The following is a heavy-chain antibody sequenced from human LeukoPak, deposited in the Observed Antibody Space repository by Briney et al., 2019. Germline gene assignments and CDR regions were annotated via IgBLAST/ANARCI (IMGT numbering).Heavy chain of an antibody. CDR1: GYSFPIYW. J-gene: IGHJ6*03. D-gene: IGHD6-6*01. CDR3: ATTSSSRGYYYYYMDV. V-gene: IGHV5-51*01. Sequence: GESLKISCKGSGYSFPIYWIAWVRQMPGKGLEWMGIIYPGDSDTRYSPSSQGQVTISADKSISTAYLQWSSLKASDTAMYYCATTSSSRGYYYYYMDVWGKGTTVTVSS. CDR2: IYPGDSDT.